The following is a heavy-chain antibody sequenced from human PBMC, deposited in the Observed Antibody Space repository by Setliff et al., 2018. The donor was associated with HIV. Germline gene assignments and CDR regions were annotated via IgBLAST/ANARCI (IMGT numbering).Heavy chain of an antibody. CDR1: GYSFTSYW. Sequence: SLKLSCKGSGYSFTSYWIGWVRQMPGKGLEWMGIIYPGDSESRYSPSFQGQVTMSVDKSINTASLQWSSLKASDTAMYYCARHRYLGSKSGVAFEIWGQGTMVTVSS. V-gene: IGHV5-51*01. J-gene: IGHJ3*02. CDR3: ARHRYLGSKSGVAFEI. CDR2: IYPGDSES. D-gene: IGHD3-10*01.